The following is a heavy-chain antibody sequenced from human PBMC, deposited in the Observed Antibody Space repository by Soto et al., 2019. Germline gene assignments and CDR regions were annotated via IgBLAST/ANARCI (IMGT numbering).Heavy chain of an antibody. Sequence: VQLLESGGGLVQPGGSLRLSCAVSGFSFSNSAMTWVRQAPGKGLEWVSGISGSGDITYNTDSVKCRFAISRDTSKNVVYLQMRSRRAEDTAVYYCAKVPQWVLRYHDWFFDYWGQGTLVTVSS. CDR1: GFSFSNSA. V-gene: IGHV3-23*01. D-gene: IGHD3-9*01. CDR3: AKVPQWVLRYHDWFFDY. J-gene: IGHJ4*02. CDR2: ISGSGDIT.